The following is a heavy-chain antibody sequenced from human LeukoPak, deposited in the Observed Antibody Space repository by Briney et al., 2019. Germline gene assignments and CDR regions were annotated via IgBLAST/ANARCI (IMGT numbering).Heavy chain of an antibody. CDR2: IYYSGST. Sequence: SQTLSLTCTVSGGSISSGGYYWSWIRQHPGKGLEWIGYIYYSGSTYYNPSLKSRVTISVDTSKNQFSLKLSSVTAADTAVYYCARNIVVVPDYGMDVWGQGTTVTVSS. J-gene: IGHJ6*02. D-gene: IGHD2-2*01. CDR3: ARNIVVVPDYGMDV. V-gene: IGHV4-31*03. CDR1: GGSISSGGYY.